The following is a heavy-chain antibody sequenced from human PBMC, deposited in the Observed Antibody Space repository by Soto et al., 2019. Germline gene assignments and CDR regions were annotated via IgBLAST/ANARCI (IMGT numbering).Heavy chain of an antibody. CDR1: GFTFSSYA. V-gene: IGHV3-23*01. J-gene: IGHJ4*02. CDR3: AKVDRYCSSTSCPPNFDY. Sequence: GGSLRLSCAASGFTFSSYAMSWVRQAPGKGLEWVSAISGSGGSTYYADSVKGRFTISRDNSKNTLYLQMNSLRAEDTAVYYCAKVDRYCSSTSCPPNFDYWGQGTLVTVSS. CDR2: ISGSGGST. D-gene: IGHD2-2*01.